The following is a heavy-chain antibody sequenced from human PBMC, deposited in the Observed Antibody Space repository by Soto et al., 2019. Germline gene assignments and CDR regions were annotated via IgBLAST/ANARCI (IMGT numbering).Heavy chain of an antibody. J-gene: IGHJ4*02. V-gene: IGHV3-33*01. Sequence: QVQLAESGGGVVQPGRSLRLSCAASGFTFSSYGMHWVRQAPGKGLEWVAVIWYDGSNKYYADSVKGRFTISRDNSKNTLYLQMNSLRAEDTAVYYCARDWAGRYYDSTGLLYWGQGTLVTVSS. CDR2: IWYDGSNK. CDR1: GFTFSSYG. CDR3: ARDWAGRYYDSTGLLY. D-gene: IGHD3-22*01.